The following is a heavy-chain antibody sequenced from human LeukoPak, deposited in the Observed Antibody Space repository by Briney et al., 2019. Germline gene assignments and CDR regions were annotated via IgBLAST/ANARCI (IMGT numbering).Heavy chain of an antibody. Sequence: GGSLRLSCAASGFTFSSYAMSWVRQAPGKGLEWVSAISGSGGSTYYADSVKGRFTISRDNSKNTLYLQMNSLRAEDTAVYYCAKERVVVTPILNPAAYFDYWGEGTLVTVSS. CDR1: GFTFSSYA. D-gene: IGHD2-21*02. J-gene: IGHJ4*02. CDR3: AKERVVVTPILNPAAYFDY. V-gene: IGHV3-23*01. CDR2: ISGSGGST.